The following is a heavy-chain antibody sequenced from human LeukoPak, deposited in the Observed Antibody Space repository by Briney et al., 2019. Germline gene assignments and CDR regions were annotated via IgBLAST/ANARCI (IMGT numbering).Heavy chain of an antibody. D-gene: IGHD1-26*01. CDR3: ARDMRRWELLPGY. V-gene: IGHV1-18*04. Sequence: GASVKVSCKASGYTFTSYGFSWVRQAPGQGLEWMGWISVYNDNTHYAQKLQGRVTMTTDTSTSTAYMELRSLRSDDTAVYYCARDMRRWELLPGYWGQGTLVTVSS. CDR2: ISVYNDNT. CDR1: GYTFTSYG. J-gene: IGHJ4*02.